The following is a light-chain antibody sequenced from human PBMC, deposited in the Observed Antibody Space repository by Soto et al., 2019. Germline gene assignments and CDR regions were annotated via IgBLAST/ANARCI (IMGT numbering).Light chain of an antibody. CDR3: SSNAGSNNLV. J-gene: IGLJ2*01. CDR2: EVS. Sequence: QSALPQPPSASGTPGQSVTIPCTGTTSDVGDYTYVSWYQRHPGKAPKLMIYEVSRRPSGVPDRFSGSKSGNTASLPVSGLQAGDEADYYWSSNAGSNNLVFGGGTKLTVL. CDR1: TSDVGDYTY. V-gene: IGLV2-8*01.